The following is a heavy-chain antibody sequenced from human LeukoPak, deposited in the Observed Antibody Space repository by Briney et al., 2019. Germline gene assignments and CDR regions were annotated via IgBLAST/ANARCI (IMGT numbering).Heavy chain of an antibody. CDR2: IYYSGST. V-gene: IGHV4-39*07. J-gene: IGHJ4*02. D-gene: IGHD6-19*01. CDR3: AREYSSGWYSFGY. CDR1: GGSISSSSYY. Sequence: SETLSLTCTVSGGSISSSSYYWGWIRQPPGKGLEWIGSIYYSGSTYYNPSLRSRVTISVDTSKNQFSLKLSSVTAADTAVYYCAREYSSGWYSFGYWGQGTLVTVSS.